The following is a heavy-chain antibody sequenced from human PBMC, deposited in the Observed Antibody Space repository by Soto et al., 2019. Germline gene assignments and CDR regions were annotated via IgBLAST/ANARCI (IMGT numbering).Heavy chain of an antibody. CDR1: GYTFTSYY. CDR2: INPSGGST. V-gene: IGHV1-46*01. D-gene: IGHD3-3*01. Sequence: ASVKVSCKASGYTFTSYYMHWVRQAPGQGLEWMGIINPSGGSTSYAQRFQGRVTMTRDTSTSTVYMELSSLRSEDTAVYYCATVGRFLGFWEWPNPGGYFDYWGQGTLVTVSS. CDR3: ATVGRFLGFWEWPNPGGYFDY. J-gene: IGHJ4*02.